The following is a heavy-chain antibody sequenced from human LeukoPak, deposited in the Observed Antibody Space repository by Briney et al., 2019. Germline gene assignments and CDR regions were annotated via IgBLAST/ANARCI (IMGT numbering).Heavy chain of an antibody. J-gene: IGHJ4*02. CDR2: VCHTGGT. Sequence: SETLSLTCTVSGFSISSGYYWAWIRQPPGKGLEWIGSVCHTGGTYYNPSLKSRVTISVDTSRNQFSLRLSSVTAADTAVYYCAREEGATQDANWGQGTLVLVSS. CDR3: AREEGATQDAN. CDR1: GFSISSGYY. V-gene: IGHV4-38-2*02. D-gene: IGHD1-26*01.